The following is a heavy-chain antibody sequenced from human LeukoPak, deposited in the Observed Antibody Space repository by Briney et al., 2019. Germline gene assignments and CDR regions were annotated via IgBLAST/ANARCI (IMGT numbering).Heavy chain of an antibody. Sequence: PSETLSLTCAVYGGSFSGYYWSWIRQPPGKGLEWIGEINHSGSTNYNPSLKSRVTIPVDTSKNQFSLKLSSVTAADTAVYYCARATVNYYGSGSYPLYYFDYWGQGTLVTVSS. CDR2: INHSGST. J-gene: IGHJ4*02. V-gene: IGHV4-34*01. CDR3: ARATVNYYGSGSYPLYYFDY. CDR1: GGSFSGYY. D-gene: IGHD3-10*01.